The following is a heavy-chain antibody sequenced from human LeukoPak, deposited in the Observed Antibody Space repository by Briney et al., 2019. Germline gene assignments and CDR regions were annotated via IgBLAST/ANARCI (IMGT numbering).Heavy chain of an antibody. V-gene: IGHV1-3*02. CDR2: SNAGNGNT. J-gene: IGHJ5*02. CDR1: GYTFTSYA. D-gene: IGHD3-22*01. Sequence: GASVKDSCKASGYTFTSYAMHWVRQAPGQRLEWMGWSNAGNGNTKYSQEFQGRVTITRDTSASTVFMELSSLRSEDTAVYYCARGPPGRVYDSSKRGLFDPWGQGTLVTVSS. CDR3: ARGPPGRVYDSSKRGLFDP.